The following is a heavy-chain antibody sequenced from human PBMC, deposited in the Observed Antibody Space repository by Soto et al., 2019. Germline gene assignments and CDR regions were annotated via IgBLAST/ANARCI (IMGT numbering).Heavy chain of an antibody. CDR1: GFTFTSYG. V-gene: IGHV3-23*01. J-gene: IGHJ4*02. Sequence: EVQLLESGGGLVQPGGSLRLSSAASGFTFTSYGMSWVRQAPGKGLEWVSAITGSGGSTYYADSVKGRFTISRDNSKNTLSLQMNSLRAEDTAVYYCAKGGHCINTSCSRGYSSGYDYWGQGTLVTVSS. CDR3: AKGGHCINTSCSRGYSSGYDY. D-gene: IGHD5-18*01. CDR2: ITGSGGST.